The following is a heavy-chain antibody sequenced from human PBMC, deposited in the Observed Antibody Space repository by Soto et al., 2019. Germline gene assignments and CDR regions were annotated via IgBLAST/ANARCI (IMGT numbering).Heavy chain of an antibody. CDR2: IYYTGST. Sequence: QVQLQESGPRLVKPSETLSLTCSVSGGSISSYYWSWIRQPPGKGLEWIGYIYYTGSTNYNPSLKSRVHISVDTSKNQFSLNLSSLTAADTAVYYCARDGEVASNLHWVDLWGQGTLVTVSS. CDR1: GGSISSYY. CDR3: ARDGEVASNLHWVDL. D-gene: IGHD5-12*01. V-gene: IGHV4-59*01. J-gene: IGHJ5*02.